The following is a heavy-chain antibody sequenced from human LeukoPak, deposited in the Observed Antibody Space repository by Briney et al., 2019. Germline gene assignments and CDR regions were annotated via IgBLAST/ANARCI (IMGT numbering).Heavy chain of an antibody. Sequence: ASVKVSCKASGYTFTSYAMNWVRQAPGQGLEWMGWINTNTGNPTYAQGFTGRFVFSLDTSVSTAYLQISSLKAEDTAVYYCARDRTLKRKPGIAVAGAGDAGYWGQGTLVTVSS. CDR3: ARDRTLKRKPGIAVAGAGDAGY. CDR1: GYTFTSYA. V-gene: IGHV7-4-1*02. D-gene: IGHD6-19*01. CDR2: INTNTGNP. J-gene: IGHJ4*02.